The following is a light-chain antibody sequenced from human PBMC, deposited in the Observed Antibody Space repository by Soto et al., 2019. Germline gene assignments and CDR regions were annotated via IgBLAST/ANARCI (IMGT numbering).Light chain of an antibody. CDR2: DAS. Sequence: EIVMTQSPATLSVSPGERATLSCRASQSVSSNLAWYQQQPGQAATLLIYDASTRATGIPARFSGSGSGTEFTLTISSLQSEDFAVYYCQQYNNWPRTFGQGTKLEIK. CDR3: QQYNNWPRT. CDR1: QSVSSN. V-gene: IGKV3-15*01. J-gene: IGKJ2*02.